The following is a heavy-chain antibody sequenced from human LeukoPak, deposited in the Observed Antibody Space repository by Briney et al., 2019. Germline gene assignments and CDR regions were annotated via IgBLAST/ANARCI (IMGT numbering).Heavy chain of an antibody. CDR2: INPRGGST. CDR3: AREGLGGLTLDY. Sequence: ASVKVSCKASGYTFTSYYMHWVRQAPGQGLEWMGIINPRGGSTSYAQKFQGRVTMTRNTSISTAYMELSSLRSEDTAVYYCAREGLGGLTLDYWGQGTLVTVSS. V-gene: IGHV1-46*01. CDR1: GYTFTSYY. J-gene: IGHJ4*02. D-gene: IGHD3-16*01.